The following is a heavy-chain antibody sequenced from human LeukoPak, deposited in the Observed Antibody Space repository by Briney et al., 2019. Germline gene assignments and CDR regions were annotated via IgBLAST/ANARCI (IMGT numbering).Heavy chain of an antibody. CDR3: ARLPREKSGQQLGY. CDR1: GFTFSSYE. CDR2: ISSSGSTI. Sequence: GGSLRLSCAASGFTFSSYEMNWVRQAPGKGLEWVSYISSSGSTIYYADSVKGRFTISRDNAKNSLYLQMNSLRAEDTAVYYCARLPREKSGQQLGYWGQGTLVTVSS. V-gene: IGHV3-48*03. D-gene: IGHD6-13*01. J-gene: IGHJ4*02.